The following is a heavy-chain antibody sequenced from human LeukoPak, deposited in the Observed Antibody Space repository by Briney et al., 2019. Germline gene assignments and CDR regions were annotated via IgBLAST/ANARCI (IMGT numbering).Heavy chain of an antibody. Sequence: SETLSLTCTVSGGSISSSSYYWGWIRQPPGKGLEWIGSIYYSGSTYYNPSLKSRVTISVHTSKNQFSLKLSSVTAADTAVYYCARHTWQWLPFDDWGQGTQVTISS. V-gene: IGHV4-39*01. CDR3: ARHTWQWLPFDD. CDR1: GGSISSSSYY. CDR2: IYYSGST. D-gene: IGHD5-12*01. J-gene: IGHJ4*02.